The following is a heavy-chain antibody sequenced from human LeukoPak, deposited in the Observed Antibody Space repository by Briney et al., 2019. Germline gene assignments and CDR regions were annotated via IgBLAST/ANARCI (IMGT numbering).Heavy chain of an antibody. J-gene: IGHJ3*01. V-gene: IGHV6-1*01. CDR2: TYYRSKWYN. CDR3: ARGGQGDGYSADEAFDL. D-gene: IGHD5-18*01. CDR1: GDSVSSNSS. Sequence: SQTLSLTCAISGDSVSSNSSWNWIRQSPSRGLEWLGRTYYRSKWYNDYVVSVKGRININPDTSKNQFSLQLNSVTPGDTAVYYCARGGQGDGYSADEAFDLWGQGTMVIVS.